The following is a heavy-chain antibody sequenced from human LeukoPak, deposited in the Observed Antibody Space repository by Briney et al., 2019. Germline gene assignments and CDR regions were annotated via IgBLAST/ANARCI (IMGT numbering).Heavy chain of an antibody. V-gene: IGHV3-21*01. Sequence: GGSLRLSCAASGFTFSRYRMNWVRQAPGKGLEWVASISGSGNYISYADSLKGRFTISRDNANNSLSLQMNSLRAEDTAVYYCARTYYDFWSGYYSHEGNPFDYWGQGTLVTVSS. J-gene: IGHJ4*02. CDR2: ISGSGNYI. D-gene: IGHD3-3*01. CDR3: ARTYYDFWSGYYSHEGNPFDY. CDR1: GFTFSRYR.